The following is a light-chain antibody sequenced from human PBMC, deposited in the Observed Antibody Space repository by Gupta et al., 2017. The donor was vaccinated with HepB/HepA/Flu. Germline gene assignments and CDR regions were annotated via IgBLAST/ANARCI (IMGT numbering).Light chain of an antibody. J-gene: IGKJ5*01. CDR2: EGS. CDR1: QSLLHSDGRIY. Sequence: DIVMTQTPPPLSVTPGQPASISCKSTQSLLHSDGRIYLYWYLQKAGQPPQLLISEGSNRFSGVPDRFSGSESGTEFTLKISRVEADDVGLYYCRQSLHFPFTFGQGTRLDIK. V-gene: IGKV2D-29*01. CDR3: RQSLHFPFT.